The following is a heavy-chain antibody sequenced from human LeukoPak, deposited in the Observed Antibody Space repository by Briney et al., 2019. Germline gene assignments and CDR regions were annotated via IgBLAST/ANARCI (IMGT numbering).Heavy chain of an antibody. J-gene: IGHJ4*02. CDR3: ARDPQYYYDSSGDSLVPYYFDS. CDR2: INPTGGIT. D-gene: IGHD3-22*01. CDR1: GYTFTSYC. V-gene: IGHV1-46*01. Sequence: ASVRVSCKASGYTFTSYCLHWVRQAPGQGLEWMGIINPTGGITSYPQKFQGRVTMTRDTSTSTVYMELSSLRSEDTAVYYCARDPQYYYDSSGDSLVPYYFDSWGQGTLVPVSS.